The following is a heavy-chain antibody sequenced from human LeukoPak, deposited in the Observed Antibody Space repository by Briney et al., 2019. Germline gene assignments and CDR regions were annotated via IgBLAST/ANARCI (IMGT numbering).Heavy chain of an antibody. CDR3: AKPNAYSYFFAY. CDR1: GFTFSSYA. V-gene: IGHV3-23*01. J-gene: IGHJ4*02. D-gene: IGHD5-18*01. Sequence: PGGSLILSCAASGFTFSSYAMSWVRQAPGKGLEWVSAISASGDSTYYADSEKGRFTISRDSSKNTLYLQMNSLRAEDTAVYYCAKPNAYSYFFAYWGQGTLVNVSS. CDR2: ISASGDST.